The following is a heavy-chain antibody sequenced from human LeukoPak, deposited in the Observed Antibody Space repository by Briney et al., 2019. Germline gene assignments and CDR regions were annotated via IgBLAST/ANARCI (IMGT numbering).Heavy chain of an antibody. CDR1: GGTFSSYA. Sequence: GASVKVSCKASGGTFSSYAISWVRQAPGQGLEWMGRIIPILGIANYAQKFQGRVTITADKSTSTAYMELSSLRSEDTAVYYCARVGLTSTEAFDYWGQGTLVTVSS. V-gene: IGHV1-69*04. CDR2: IIPILGIA. CDR3: ARVGLTSTEAFDY. J-gene: IGHJ4*02. D-gene: IGHD7-27*01.